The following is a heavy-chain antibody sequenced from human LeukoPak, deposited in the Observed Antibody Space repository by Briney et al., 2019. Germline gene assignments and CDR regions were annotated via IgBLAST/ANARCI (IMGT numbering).Heavy chain of an antibody. CDR2: IRYDGNNK. V-gene: IGHV3-30*02. D-gene: IGHD6-6*01. CDR1: GFTFRSYD. Sequence: GGSLRLSCTASGFTFRSYDVLWVRQAPGKGLEWVAFIRYDGNNKFYVDSVKGRFTVSRDNFKSSLDLQMNSLRSEDTAMYYCASRYSSSWWNGFDLWGQGTMVTVSS. J-gene: IGHJ3*01. CDR3: ASRYSSSWWNGFDL.